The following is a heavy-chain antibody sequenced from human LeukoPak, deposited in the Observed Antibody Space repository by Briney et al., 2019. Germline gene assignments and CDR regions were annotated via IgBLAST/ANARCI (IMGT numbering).Heavy chain of an antibody. Sequence: GGSLRLSCAASGFTVSSNYMSWVRQAPGKGLEWVSVIYSGGSTYYADSVKGRFTISRDNSKNTLYLQMNSLRAEDTAVYYCARDLVRGYNYYFDDRGQGTLVTVSS. D-gene: IGHD1-20*01. V-gene: IGHV3-53*05. J-gene: IGHJ4*02. CDR2: IYSGGST. CDR3: ARDLVRGYNYYFDD. CDR1: GFTVSSNY.